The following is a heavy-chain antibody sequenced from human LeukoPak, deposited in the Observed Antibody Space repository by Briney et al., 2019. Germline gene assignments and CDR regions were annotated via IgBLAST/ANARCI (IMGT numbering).Heavy chain of an antibody. CDR1: GDSVSSNSAA. J-gene: IGHJ5*02. D-gene: IGHD2/OR15-2a*01. CDR2: TYYRSEWYN. V-gene: IGHV6-1*01. CDR3: ARLLLSAARVGWFDP. Sequence: SQTLSLTCAISGDSVSSNSAAWNWIRQSPSRGLEWLGRTYYRSEWYNDYAVSVKSRITINPDTSKNQFSLRLNSVTPEDTAVYYCARLLLSAARVGWFDPWGQGTLVTVSS.